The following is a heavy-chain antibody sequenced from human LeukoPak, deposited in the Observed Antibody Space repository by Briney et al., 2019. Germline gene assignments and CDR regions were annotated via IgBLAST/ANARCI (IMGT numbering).Heavy chain of an antibody. CDR3: AKTYYYDSSGRSGAFGI. J-gene: IGHJ3*02. Sequence: GGSLRLSCAASGFTFSSYAMSWVRQAPGKGLEWVSAISGSGGSTYYADSVKGRFTISRDNSKNTLYLQMNSLRAEDTAVYYCAKTYYYDSSGRSGAFGIWGQGTMITVSS. CDR1: GFTFSSYA. V-gene: IGHV3-23*01. CDR2: ISGSGGST. D-gene: IGHD3-22*01.